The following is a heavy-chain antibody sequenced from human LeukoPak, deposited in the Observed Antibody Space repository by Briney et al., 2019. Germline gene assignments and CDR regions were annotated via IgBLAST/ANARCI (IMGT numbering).Heavy chain of an antibody. CDR2: INHSGST. CDR3: ARGRAAAGTGY. J-gene: IGHJ4*02. Sequence: SETLSLTCADYGGSFSGYYWSRIRQPPGKGLEWIGEINHSGSTNYNPSLKSRVTISVDTSKNQFSLKLSSVTAADTAVYYCARGRAAAGTGYWGQGTLVTVSS. V-gene: IGHV4-34*01. CDR1: GGSFSGYY. D-gene: IGHD6-13*01.